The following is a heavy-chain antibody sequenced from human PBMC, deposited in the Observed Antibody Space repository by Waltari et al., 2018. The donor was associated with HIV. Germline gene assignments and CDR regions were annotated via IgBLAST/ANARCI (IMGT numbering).Heavy chain of an antibody. CDR2: IYYIGST. V-gene: IGHV4-59*01. CDR1: GGPISSYY. J-gene: IGHJ4*02. Sequence: QVQLQESGPGLVKPSETLPLTCTVSGGPISSYYWSWIRQPPGKGLEWIGYIYYIGSTNYNPSLKSRVTISVDTSKNQCSLKLSSVTAADTAVYYCARGGRWSDYWGQGTLVTVSS. D-gene: IGHD3-16*01. CDR3: ARGGRWSDY.